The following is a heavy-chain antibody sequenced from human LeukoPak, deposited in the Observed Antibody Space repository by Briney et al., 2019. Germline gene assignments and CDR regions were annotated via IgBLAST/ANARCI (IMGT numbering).Heavy chain of an antibody. CDR2: ISSRSTDI. J-gene: IGHJ4*02. D-gene: IGHD2-2*01. V-gene: IGHV3-21*04. CDR3: ARGTLPAASAFNY. Sequence: GGSLRLSCAASGFTLGDYNMNWVRQAPGKGLEWVSSISSRSTDIYYGVSVRGRFTISRDNAKNSLYLQMNSLRAEDTAIYYCARGTLPAASAFNYWGQGTLVTVSS. CDR1: GFTLGDYN.